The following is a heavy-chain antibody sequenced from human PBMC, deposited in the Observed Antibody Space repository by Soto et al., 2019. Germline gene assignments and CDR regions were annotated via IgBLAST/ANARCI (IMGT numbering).Heavy chain of an antibody. CDR2: INPTSGST. CDR3: ARSDGFDF. Sequence: VKGTCPASVYALGCYYIHWVRQAPGPGLEWIGMINPTSGSTSYSQKFQGRVTVTRDTSTSTVYMELSRLRSEDTAVYYCARSDGFDFWGQASLVT. CDR1: VYALGCYY. J-gene: IGHJ4*02. V-gene: IGHV1-46*01.